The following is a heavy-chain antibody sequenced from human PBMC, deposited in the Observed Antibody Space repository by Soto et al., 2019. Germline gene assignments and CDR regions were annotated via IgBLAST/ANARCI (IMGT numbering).Heavy chain of an antibody. D-gene: IGHD7-27*01. Sequence: QVQLQQWGAGLLKPSETLSLTCAVYGGSFSGYYWSWIRQPPGKGLEWIGEINHRGSTNYNPSLTSRVTISADTSKTQSSLKLSSVTAGDTAVYYCARGWGRIFDYWGQGTLVTVSS. CDR1: GGSFSGYY. V-gene: IGHV4-34*01. J-gene: IGHJ4*02. CDR3: ARGWGRIFDY. CDR2: INHRGST.